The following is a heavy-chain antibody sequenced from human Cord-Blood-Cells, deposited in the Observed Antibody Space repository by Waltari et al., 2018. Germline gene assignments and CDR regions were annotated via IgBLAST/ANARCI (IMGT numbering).Heavy chain of an antibody. V-gene: IGHV1-69*01. CDR1: GGTFSSYA. J-gene: IGHJ6*02. CDR2: IIPIFGTA. CDR3: ARVDCSGGSCYYYYGMDV. Sequence: QVQLVQSGAEVKKPGSSVKVSCKASGGTFSSYAISWVRQAPGQGREWMGGIIPIFGTADYAQKFQRRVTITADESTSTADMGLSSLRSEDTAVYYCARVDCSGGSCYYYYGMDVWGQGTTVTVSS. D-gene: IGHD2-15*01.